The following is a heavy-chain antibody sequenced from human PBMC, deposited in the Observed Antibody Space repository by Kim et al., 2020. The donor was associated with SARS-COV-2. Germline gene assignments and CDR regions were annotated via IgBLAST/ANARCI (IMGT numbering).Heavy chain of an antibody. D-gene: IGHD3-10*01. CDR3: AREEGGSPTDY. J-gene: IGHJ4*02. CDR2: T. Sequence: TNYAQKLQGRVTMTTDTSTSTAYMELRSLRSDDTAVYYCAREEGGSPTDYWGQGTLVTVSS. V-gene: IGHV1-18*01.